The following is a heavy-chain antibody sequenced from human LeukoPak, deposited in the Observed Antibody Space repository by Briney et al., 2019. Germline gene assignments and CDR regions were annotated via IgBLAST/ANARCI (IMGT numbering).Heavy chain of an antibody. CDR2: ITGSGDST. Sequence: GASLRLSCAASGFIFRNYAMSWVRQAPGKGLELVSAITGSGDSTYYADSLKGRFTISRDNSKNTLYVEMNTLRAEDTAVYCCAKWGDYDILTGYYVSDFWGQGTLVTVSS. J-gene: IGHJ4*02. CDR3: AKWGDYDILTGYYVSDF. D-gene: IGHD3-9*01. CDR1: GFIFRNYA. V-gene: IGHV3-23*01.